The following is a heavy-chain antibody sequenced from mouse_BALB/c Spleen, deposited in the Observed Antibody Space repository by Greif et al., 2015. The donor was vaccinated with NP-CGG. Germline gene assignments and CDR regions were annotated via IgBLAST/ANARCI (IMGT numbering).Heavy chain of an antibody. CDR1: GYTFTSYW. J-gene: IGHJ4*01. V-gene: IGHV1S127*01. D-gene: IGHD2-1*01. CDR2: IDPSDSYT. CDR3: TRGYGISAMDY. Sequence: VQLQQSGAELVKPGASVKMSCKASGYTFTSYWMHWVKQRPGQGLEWIGVIDPSDSYTSYNQKFKGKATLTVDTSSSTAYMQLSSLTSEDSAVYYCTRGYGISAMDYWGQGTSVTVSS.